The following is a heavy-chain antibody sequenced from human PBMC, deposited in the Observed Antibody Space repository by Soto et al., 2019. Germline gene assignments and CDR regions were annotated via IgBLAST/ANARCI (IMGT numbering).Heavy chain of an antibody. J-gene: IGHJ4*02. V-gene: IGHV4-61*01. CDR2: IYYSGST. CDR3: GRGSLLRGFDY. CDR1: GGSVSSGSYY. Sequence: SETLSLTCTVSGGSVSSGSYYWSWIRQPPGKGLEWIGYIYYSGSTNYNPSLKSRVTISVDTSKNQFSLKLSSVTAADTAVYYCGRGSLLRGFDYWGQGTLVTVSS. D-gene: IGHD2-15*01.